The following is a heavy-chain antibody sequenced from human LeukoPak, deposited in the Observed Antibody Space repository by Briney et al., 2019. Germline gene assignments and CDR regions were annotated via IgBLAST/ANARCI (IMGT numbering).Heavy chain of an antibody. V-gene: IGHV4-31*03. J-gene: IGHJ3*02. CDR3: ARDGDYGDYSGLFAFDI. D-gene: IGHD4-17*01. CDR2: IYYSGST. CDR1: GGSISSGGYY. Sequence: PSQTLSLTCTVSGGSISSGGYYWSWIRQHPGKGLEWIGYIYYSGSTYYNPSLKSRVTISVDTSKNQFSLKLSSVTAADTAVYYCARDGDYGDYSGLFAFDIWGQGTMVTVSS.